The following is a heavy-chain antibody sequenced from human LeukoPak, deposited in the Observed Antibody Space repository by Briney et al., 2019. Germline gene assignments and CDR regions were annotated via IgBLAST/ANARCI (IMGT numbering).Heavy chain of an antibody. Sequence: ASEKVSCKASGYTFTGYYMHWVRQAPGQGLEWMGWINPNSGDTNYAQKFQGRVTMTRGTSISTVYMELSKLRSDDTAVYYCARGSPSGWYVFDYWGQGTLVTVSS. CDR1: GYTFTGYY. J-gene: IGHJ4*02. CDR2: INPNSGDT. V-gene: IGHV1-2*02. CDR3: ARGSPSGWYVFDY. D-gene: IGHD6-19*01.